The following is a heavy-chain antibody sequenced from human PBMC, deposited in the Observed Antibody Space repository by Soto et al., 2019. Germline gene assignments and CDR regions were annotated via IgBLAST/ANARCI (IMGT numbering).Heavy chain of an antibody. D-gene: IGHD1-1*01. J-gene: IGHJ5*02. Sequence: GGSLRLSRAASGFTFSSYAMHWVRQAPGKGLEWVSVISYNGGSKYYADSVKGRFTISRDNSKNTLYLQMNSLRAEDTAVYYCVKAPRTTGTTLRRLFDPWGQGTLVTVS. CDR2: ISYNGGSK. CDR3: VKAPRTTGTTLRRLFDP. CDR1: GFTFSSYA. V-gene: IGHV3-33*06.